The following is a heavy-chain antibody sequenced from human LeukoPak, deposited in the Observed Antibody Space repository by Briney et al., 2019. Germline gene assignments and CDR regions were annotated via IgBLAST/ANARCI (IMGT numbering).Heavy chain of an antibody. CDR1: GFTFSTYS. J-gene: IGHJ4*02. Sequence: GGSLRLSCAASGFTFSTYSMTWVRQGPGKGLEWVSSIYNGGAKTFYADSVKGRFTISRDNSKNTLYLQVNSLRVEDTAVYYCAKDVAPDSGWDLDYWGQGTLVTVSS. V-gene: IGHV3-23*01. CDR2: IYNGGAKT. D-gene: IGHD6-19*01. CDR3: AKDVAPDSGWDLDY.